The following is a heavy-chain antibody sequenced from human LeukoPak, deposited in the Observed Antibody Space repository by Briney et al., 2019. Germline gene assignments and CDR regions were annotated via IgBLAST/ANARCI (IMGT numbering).Heavy chain of an antibody. V-gene: IGHV4-34*01. CDR3: GYCSSTSCYWVDP. CDR2: INHSGST. Sequence: SETLSLTCAVYGGSFSGYYWSWIRQPPGKGLEWIGEINHSGSTNYNPSLKSRVTISVDTSKNQFSLKLSSVTAADTAVYYCGYCSSTSCYWVDPWGQGTLVTVSS. D-gene: IGHD2-2*01. CDR1: GGSFSGYY. J-gene: IGHJ5*02.